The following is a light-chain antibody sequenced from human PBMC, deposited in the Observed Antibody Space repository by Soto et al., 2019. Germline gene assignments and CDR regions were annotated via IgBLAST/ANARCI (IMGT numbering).Light chain of an antibody. Sequence: DLQLTQSPSTLSASVGDRVTIPCRASQSISSWLAWYQQKPGKAPKLLIYKTSNLESGVPSRFIVSGSVTEYSLTISSLPPDDFATYYCQQYKSFSLTFRGGTRVEVK. CDR3: QQYKSFSLT. CDR1: QSISSW. CDR2: KTS. J-gene: IGKJ4*01. V-gene: IGKV1-5*03.